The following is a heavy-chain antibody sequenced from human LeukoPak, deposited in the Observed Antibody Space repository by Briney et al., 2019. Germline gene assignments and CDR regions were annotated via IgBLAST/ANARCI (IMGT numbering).Heavy chain of an antibody. Sequence: ASVKVSCKASGYTFTSYGIGWVRQAPGQGLEWMGWISAYNGNTNYAQKLQGRVTMTTDTSTSTAYMELRSLRSDDTAVYYCAREHGDYYYYGMDVWGQGTTVTVSS. V-gene: IGHV1-18*01. CDR3: AREHGDYYYYGMDV. D-gene: IGHD4-17*01. CDR1: GYTFTSYG. J-gene: IGHJ6*02. CDR2: ISAYNGNT.